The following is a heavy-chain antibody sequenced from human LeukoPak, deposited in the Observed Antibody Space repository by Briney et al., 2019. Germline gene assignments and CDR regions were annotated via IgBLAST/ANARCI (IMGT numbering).Heavy chain of an antibody. J-gene: IGHJ4*02. CDR1: GGSFSGYY. CDR3: ASSPTEYSSSSGPVDY. V-gene: IGHV4-34*01. CDR2: INHSGST. D-gene: IGHD6-6*01. Sequence: SETLPLTCAVYGGSFSGYYWSWIRQPPGKGLEWIGEINHSGSTNYNPSLKSRVTISVDTSKNQFSLKLSSVTAADTAVYYCASSPTEYSSSSGPVDYWGQGTLVTVSS.